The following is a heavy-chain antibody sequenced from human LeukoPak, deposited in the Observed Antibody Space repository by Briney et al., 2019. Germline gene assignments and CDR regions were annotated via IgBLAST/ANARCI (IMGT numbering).Heavy chain of an antibody. CDR1: GYTFSNYY. CDR2: INPTGTGT. J-gene: IGHJ4*02. CDR3: AREESGGYFDY. D-gene: IGHD2-8*02. Sequence: ASVKVSCKASGYTFSNYYMHWVRHAPGQGLEWMGLINPTGTGTNYAQKFRGRVTLTRDTSTTTVYMELSSLRSEDSAVYYCAREESGGYFDYWGQGTLVTVSS. V-gene: IGHV1-46*01.